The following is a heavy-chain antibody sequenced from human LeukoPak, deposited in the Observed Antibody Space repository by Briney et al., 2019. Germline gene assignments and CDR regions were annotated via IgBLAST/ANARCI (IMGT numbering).Heavy chain of an antibody. D-gene: IGHD3-10*01. CDR3: ARGGWGYYGSGSYYNTGSDWFDP. J-gene: IGHJ5*02. CDR1: GASISSYY. V-gene: IGHV4-59*01. CDR2: IYYSGST. Sequence: SETLSLTCTVSGASISSYYWSWIRQPPGKGLEWIGYIYYSGSTNYNPSLKSRVTISVDTSKNQFSLKLSSVTAADTAVYYCARGGWGYYGSGSYYNTGSDWFDPWGQGTLVTVSS.